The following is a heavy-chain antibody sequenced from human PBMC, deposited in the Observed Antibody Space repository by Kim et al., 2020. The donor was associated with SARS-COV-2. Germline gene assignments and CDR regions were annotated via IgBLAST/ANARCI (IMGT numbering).Heavy chain of an antibody. Sequence: GGSLRLSCAASGFTFSSYGIHWVRQAPGKGLEWVAVVSYDGSNKYYADSVKGRFTISRDNSKNTVDLQMNSLRPEDTAVYYCAKEQYYESSAYIGDYWG. D-gene: IGHD3-22*01. J-gene: IGHJ4*01. CDR1: GFTFSSYG. CDR3: AKEQYYESSAYIGDY. V-gene: IGHV3-30*18. CDR2: VSYDGSNK.